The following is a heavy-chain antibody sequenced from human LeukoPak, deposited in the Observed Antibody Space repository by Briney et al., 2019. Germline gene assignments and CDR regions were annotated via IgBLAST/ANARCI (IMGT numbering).Heavy chain of an antibody. D-gene: IGHD2-2*01. CDR3: AKAGSTAWTAVDF. V-gene: IGHV3-48*01. CDR2: ISSSGTTI. CDR1: GFTFSNYN. Sequence: GGSLRLSCAASGFTFSNYNMNWVRQAPGKGLEWVSYISSSGTTIYYADSVKGRFTISRDNSKNILYLQMKSLRVEDTAIYYCAKAGSTAWTAVDFWGQGTLVTVSS. J-gene: IGHJ4*02.